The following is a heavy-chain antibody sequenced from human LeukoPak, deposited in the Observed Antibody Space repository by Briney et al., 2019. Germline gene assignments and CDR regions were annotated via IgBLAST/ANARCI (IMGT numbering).Heavy chain of an antibody. CDR2: ISSNGGSS. CDR1: GFTFSAYD. CDR3: VKITSVTGGDC. J-gene: IGHJ4*02. D-gene: IGHD1-1*01. V-gene: IGHV3-64D*09. Sequence: GGPLRLSCSASGFTFSAYDMYWVRQAPGKGLEDVSGISSNGGSSFYADSVKGRFTISRDNSKNTLYLQMSSLRAEDTAVYYCVKITSVTGGDCWGQGTRLTVSS.